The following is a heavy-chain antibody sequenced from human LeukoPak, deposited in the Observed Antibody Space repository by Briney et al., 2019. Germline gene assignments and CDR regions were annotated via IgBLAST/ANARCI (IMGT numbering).Heavy chain of an antibody. CDR2: IYHSGST. CDR3: ARSYYYDFWSGYPDYMDV. V-gene: IGHV4-38-2*02. J-gene: IGHJ6*03. Sequence: PSETLSLTCTVSGYSISSGYYWGWIRQPPGKGLEWIGGIYHSGSTYYNPSLKSRVTISVDTSKNQFSLKLSSVPAADTAVYYCARSYYYDFWSGYPDYMDVWGKGTTVTVSS. D-gene: IGHD3-3*01. CDR1: GYSISSGYY.